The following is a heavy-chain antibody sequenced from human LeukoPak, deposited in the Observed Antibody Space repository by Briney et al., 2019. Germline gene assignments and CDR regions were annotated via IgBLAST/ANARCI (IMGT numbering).Heavy chain of an antibody. CDR3: AKDRGDIVATISLDY. V-gene: IGHV3-9*01. CDR2: ISWNSGSI. Sequence: HPGRSLRLSCAASGFTFDDYAMHWVRQAPGKGLEWVSGISWNSGSIGYADSVKGRFTISRDNAKNSLYLQMNSLRAEDTALYYCAKDRGDIVATISLDYWGQGTLVTVSS. CDR1: GFTFDDYA. J-gene: IGHJ4*02. D-gene: IGHD5-12*01.